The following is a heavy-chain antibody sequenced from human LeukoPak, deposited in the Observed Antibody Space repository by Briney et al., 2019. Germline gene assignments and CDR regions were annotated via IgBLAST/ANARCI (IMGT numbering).Heavy chain of an antibody. Sequence: SETLSLTCAVSGGSISSSNWWSWVRQPPVKGLEWIGEIYHSGSTNYNPSLKSRVTISVDKSKNQFSLKLSSVTAADTAVYYCARRGYCSSTSCYERFDPWGQGTLVTVSS. CDR1: GGSISSSNW. CDR3: ARRGYCSSTSCYERFDP. CDR2: IYHSGST. D-gene: IGHD2-2*01. V-gene: IGHV4-4*02. J-gene: IGHJ5*02.